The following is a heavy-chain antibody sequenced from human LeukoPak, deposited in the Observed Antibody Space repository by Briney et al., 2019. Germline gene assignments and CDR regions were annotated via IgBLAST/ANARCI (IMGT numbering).Heavy chain of an antibody. CDR1: GYSISSGYY. Sequence: SETLSLTCAVSGYSISSGYYWGWIRQPPGKGLEWIGSIYHSGSTYYNPSLKSRVTISVDTSKNQFSLKLSSVTAADTAVYYCARAVLRYFDWLVNAFDIWGQGTMVTVSS. CDR2: IYHSGST. D-gene: IGHD3-9*01. V-gene: IGHV4-38-2*01. CDR3: ARAVLRYFDWLVNAFDI. J-gene: IGHJ3*02.